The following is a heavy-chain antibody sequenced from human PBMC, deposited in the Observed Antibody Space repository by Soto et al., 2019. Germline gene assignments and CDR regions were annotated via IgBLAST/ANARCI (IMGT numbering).Heavy chain of an antibody. D-gene: IGHD3-10*01. CDR3: ATSYGSGSTHFDS. V-gene: IGHV1-69*02. Sequence: QVQLVQSGAEVKKPGSSVKVSFTASGDTFNTYTINWVRQAPGQRPEWVGRVNPIVGMSSSTSKFQGRVTLTADKSTSKAYMDLTGLKSEDTAVYYCATSYGSGSTHFDSWGQGTLVTVSS. CDR1: GDTFNTYT. CDR2: VNPIVGMS. J-gene: IGHJ4*02.